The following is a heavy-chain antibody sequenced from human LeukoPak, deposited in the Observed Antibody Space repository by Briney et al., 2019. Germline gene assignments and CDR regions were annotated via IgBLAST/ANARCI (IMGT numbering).Heavy chain of an antibody. CDR3: ARVLRLDRPYYYYYMDV. J-gene: IGHJ6*03. D-gene: IGHD3/OR15-3a*01. CDR2: INCSGGST. V-gene: IGHV3-20*01. Sequence: PGGSLRLSCAASGFTFDDYGMSWVRQAPGKGLEWVSCINCSGGSTGYADSVKGRFTISRDNAKNSLYLQMNSLRAEDTALYHCARVLRLDRPYYYYYMDVWGKGTTVTISS. CDR1: GFTFDDYG.